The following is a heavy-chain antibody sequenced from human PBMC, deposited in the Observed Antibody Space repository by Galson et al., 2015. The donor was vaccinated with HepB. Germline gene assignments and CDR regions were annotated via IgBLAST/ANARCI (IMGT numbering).Heavy chain of an antibody. CDR1: GFTFTASA. CDR3: AREPGY. CDR2: ISYDGDNK. D-gene: IGHD1-14*01. Sequence: SLRLSCAASGFTFTASAVHWVRQAPGKGLEWVAVISYDGDNKSYADSVKGRFTISRDNSKNTLYLQMNSLRPEDTAVYYCAREPGYWGQGTLVTVSS. V-gene: IGHV3-30*04. J-gene: IGHJ4*02.